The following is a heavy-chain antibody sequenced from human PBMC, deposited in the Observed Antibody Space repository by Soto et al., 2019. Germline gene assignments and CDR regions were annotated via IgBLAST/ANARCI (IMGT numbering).Heavy chain of an antibody. CDR1: GGSISSYY. CDR3: ARGTGGTYYFDY. V-gene: IGHV4-59*01. Sequence: PSETLSLTCTVPGGSISSYYWSWIRQPPGKGLEWIGYIYYSGSTNYNPSLKSRVTISVDTSKNQFSLKLSSVTAADTAVYYCARGTGGTYYFDYWGQGILVTVSS. J-gene: IGHJ4*02. CDR2: IYYSGST. D-gene: IGHD7-27*01.